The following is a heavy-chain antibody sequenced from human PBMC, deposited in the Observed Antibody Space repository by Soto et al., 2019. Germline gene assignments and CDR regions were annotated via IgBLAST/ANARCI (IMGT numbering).Heavy chain of an antibody. D-gene: IGHD3-22*01. CDR3: TFDSSGYYGPRDY. CDR1: GFTLGDYA. CDR2: IRSKAYGGTT. V-gene: IGHV3-49*04. Sequence: PRLSCTASGFTLGDYAMSWVRQAPGKGLEWVGFIRSKAYGGTTEYAASVKGRFTISRDDSKSIAYLQMNSLKTEDTAVYYCTFDSSGYYGPRDYWGQGTLVTVSS. J-gene: IGHJ4*02.